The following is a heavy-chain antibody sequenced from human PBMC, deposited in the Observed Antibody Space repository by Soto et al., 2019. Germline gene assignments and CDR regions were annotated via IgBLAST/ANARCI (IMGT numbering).Heavy chain of an antibody. Sequence: SETLSLTCTVSGGSISSGGYYWSWIRQHPGKGLEWIGYIYYSGSTYYNPSLKSRVTISVDTSKNQFSLKLSSVTAADTAVYYCAREYHSSFYPPQYYMDVWGKGTTVTVSS. D-gene: IGHD6-6*01. CDR2: IYYSGST. CDR3: AREYHSSFYPPQYYMDV. J-gene: IGHJ6*03. V-gene: IGHV4-31*03. CDR1: GGSISSGGYY.